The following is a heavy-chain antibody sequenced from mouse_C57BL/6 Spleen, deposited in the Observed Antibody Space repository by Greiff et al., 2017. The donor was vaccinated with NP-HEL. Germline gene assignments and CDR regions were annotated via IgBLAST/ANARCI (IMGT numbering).Heavy chain of an antibody. Sequence: VQLQQSGAELVMPGASVKLSCKASGYTFTSYWMHWVKQRPGQGLEWIGEIDPSDSYTNYNQKFKGKSTFTVDKSSSTAYIQLSSLTSEDSAVYYCASSSIATVVATDWYFDVWGTGTTVTVSS. CDR1: GYTFTSYW. J-gene: IGHJ1*03. V-gene: IGHV1-69*01. CDR3: ASSSIATVVATDWYFDV. D-gene: IGHD1-1*01. CDR2: IDPSDSYT.